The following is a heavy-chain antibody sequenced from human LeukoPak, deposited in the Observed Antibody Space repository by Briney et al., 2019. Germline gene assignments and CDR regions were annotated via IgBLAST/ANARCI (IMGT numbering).Heavy chain of an antibody. CDR2: IYSGGST. V-gene: IGHV3-66*01. Sequence: GGSLRLSCAASGFTVSSNYMSWVRQAPGKGLEWVSVIYSGGSTYYADSVKGRFTISRDNSKNTLYPQMNSLRAEDTAVYYCAREFFTMVRGAIYNWFDPWGQGTLVTVSS. CDR3: AREFFTMVRGAIYNWFDP. D-gene: IGHD3-10*01. J-gene: IGHJ5*02. CDR1: GFTVSSNY.